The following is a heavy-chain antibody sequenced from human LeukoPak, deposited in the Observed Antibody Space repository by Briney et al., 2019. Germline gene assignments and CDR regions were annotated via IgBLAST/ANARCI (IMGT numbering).Heavy chain of an antibody. D-gene: IGHD3-22*01. CDR3: ALSGSYRPFDC. CDR2: VRDKANTYST. CDR1: GFNFSTYA. J-gene: IGHJ4*02. Sequence: GGSLRLSCVVSGFNFSTYAMSWVRQAPGKGLEWVARVRDKANTYSTEYAASVKGRFTILRDDSKSSLYLQMNSLKTEDTAVYYCALSGSYRPFDCWGQGTLVTVSS. V-gene: IGHV3-72*01.